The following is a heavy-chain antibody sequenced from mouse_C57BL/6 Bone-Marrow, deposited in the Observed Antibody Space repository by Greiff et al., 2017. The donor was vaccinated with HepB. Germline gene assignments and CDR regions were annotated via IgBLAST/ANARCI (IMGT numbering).Heavy chain of an antibody. CDR3: APKGYYYGSSYDFDY. V-gene: IGHV1-80*01. CDR2: IYPGDGDT. D-gene: IGHD1-1*01. CDR1: GYAFSSYW. Sequence: VKLQQSGAELVKPGASVKISCKASGYAFSSYWMNWVKQRPGKGLEWIGQIYPGDGDTNYNGKFKGKATLTADKSSSTAYMELRSLTSEDSAVYFCAPKGYYYGSSYDFDYWGQGTTITVSS. J-gene: IGHJ2*01.